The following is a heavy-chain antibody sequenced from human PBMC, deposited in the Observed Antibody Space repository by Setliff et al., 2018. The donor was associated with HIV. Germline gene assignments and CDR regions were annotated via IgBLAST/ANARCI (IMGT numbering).Heavy chain of an antibody. Sequence: SETLSLTCTVSGGSISSYYWSWIRQPPGKGLEWIGYIYYSGSANYNPSLKSRVTISVDTSKNQFSLKLSSMTAADTAVYYCARGRKRDGYNFYYYYMDVWDKGTTVTVSS. D-gene: IGHD5-12*01. CDR1: GGSISSYY. CDR2: IYYSGSA. CDR3: ARGRKRDGYNFYYYYMDV. J-gene: IGHJ6*03. V-gene: IGHV4-59*12.